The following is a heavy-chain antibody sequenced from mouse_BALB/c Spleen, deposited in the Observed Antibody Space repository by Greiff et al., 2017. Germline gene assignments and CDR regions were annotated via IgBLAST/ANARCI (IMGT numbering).Heavy chain of an antibody. J-gene: IGHJ2*01. CDR1: GFTFSSYS. CDR3: ARVYYGNFHFDD. CDR2: ISSGGST. V-gene: IGHV5-6-5*01. D-gene: IGHD2-1*01. Sequence: EVQLVESGGGLVKPGGSLKLSCAASGFTFSSYSMSWVRQTPEKRLEWVASISSGGSTYYSDSVKGRFTISRDNARNILYLQMSSLRSEDTAMYYCARVYYGNFHFDDWGQGTTLTVSS.